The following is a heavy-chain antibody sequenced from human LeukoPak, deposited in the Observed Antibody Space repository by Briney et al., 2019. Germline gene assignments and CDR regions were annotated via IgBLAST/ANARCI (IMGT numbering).Heavy chain of an antibody. CDR2: ISGSGGST. D-gene: IGHD1-7*01. V-gene: IGHV3-23*01. Sequence: GGSLRLSCAASGFTFSSYAMSWVRQAPGKGLEWVPAISGSGGSTYYADSVKGRFTISRDNSKNTLYLQMNSLRAEDTAVYYCAKRRGLELLYYYYMDVWGKGTTVTVSS. CDR3: AKRRGLELLYYYYMDV. J-gene: IGHJ6*03. CDR1: GFTFSSYA.